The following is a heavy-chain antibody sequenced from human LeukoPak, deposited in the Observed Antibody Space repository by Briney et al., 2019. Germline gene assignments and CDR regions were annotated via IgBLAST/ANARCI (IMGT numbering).Heavy chain of an antibody. CDR2: IKQDGSEK. CDR1: GFTFSSYW. D-gene: IGHD3-10*01. Sequence: TGGSLRLSCAASGFTFSSYWMSWVRQAPGKGLEWVANIKQDGSEKYYVDSVKGRFTISRDNAKNSLYLQMNSLRAEDTAVYYCASYYGSGSRYYGMDVWGQGTTVTVSS. CDR3: ASYYGSGSRYYGMDV. V-gene: IGHV3-7*01. J-gene: IGHJ6*02.